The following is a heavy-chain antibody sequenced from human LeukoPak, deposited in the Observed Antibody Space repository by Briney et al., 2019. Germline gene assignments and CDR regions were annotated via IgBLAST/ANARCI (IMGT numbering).Heavy chain of an antibody. CDR1: GYTFTSYD. Sequence: ASVKVSCKASGYTFTSYDINWVRQATGQGLEWMGWMNPNRGNTGYAQKFQGRVSMTRNTSISTAYMELSSLRSEDTAVYYCLYSSGYYSIYAFDIWGQGTMVTVSS. D-gene: IGHD3-22*01. J-gene: IGHJ3*02. V-gene: IGHV1-8*01. CDR3: LYSSGYYSIYAFDI. CDR2: MNPNRGNT.